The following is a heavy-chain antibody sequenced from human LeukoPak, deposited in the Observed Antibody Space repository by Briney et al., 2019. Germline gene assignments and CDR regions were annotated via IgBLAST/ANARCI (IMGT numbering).Heavy chain of an antibody. D-gene: IGHD6-13*01. CDR2: INPNSGGT. CDR3: ARGLSYSSSWYWYYYYGMDV. Sequence: GASVKVSCKASGYTFTGYYMHWVRQAPGQELEWMGWINPNSGGTNYAQKFQGRVTMTRDTSISTAYMELSRLRSDDTAVYYCARGLSYSSSWYWYYYYGMDVWGQGTTVTVSS. CDR1: GYTFTGYY. V-gene: IGHV1-2*02. J-gene: IGHJ6*02.